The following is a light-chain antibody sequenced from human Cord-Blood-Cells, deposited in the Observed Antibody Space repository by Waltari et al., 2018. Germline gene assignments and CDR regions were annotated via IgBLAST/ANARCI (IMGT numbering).Light chain of an antibody. CDR2: DVS. Sequence: QSALTQPRSVSGSPGQSVTIPCTGTSSDVCGYNYVSWYQQHPGKAPKLMIYDVSKWPSGVPDRFSGSKSGNTASLTISGLQAEDEADYYCCSYAGSYTWVFGGGTKLTVL. CDR3: CSYAGSYTWV. CDR1: SSDVCGYNY. V-gene: IGLV2-11*01. J-gene: IGLJ3*02.